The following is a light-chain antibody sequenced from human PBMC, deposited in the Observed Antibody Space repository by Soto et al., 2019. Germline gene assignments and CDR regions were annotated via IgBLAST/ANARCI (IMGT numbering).Light chain of an antibody. CDR3: QHYNSYS. Sequence: IQMTQSPSTLSASVGDRVTITCRASHNIERWMAWYQQKPGKAPSLLIFDASTLHSGVPSRFSGSGSGTEFTLTISSLQPDDFATYYCQHYNSYSFGQGTKVDI. CDR1: HNIERW. V-gene: IGKV1-5*01. CDR2: DAS. J-gene: IGKJ1*01.